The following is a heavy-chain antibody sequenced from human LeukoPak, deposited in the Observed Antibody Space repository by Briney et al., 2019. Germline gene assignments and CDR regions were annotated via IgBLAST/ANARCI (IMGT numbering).Heavy chain of an antibody. V-gene: IGHV3-49*04. J-gene: IGHJ4*02. CDR3: TRDYRTRITIFGVVTYGVDY. D-gene: IGHD3-3*01. CDR1: GFTFGDYA. Sequence: GGSLRLSCTASGFTFGDYAMSWVRQAPGKGLEWVSFIRNKAYSGTTEYAASVKGRFTISRDDSKSIAYLQMNSLKTEDTAVYYCTRDYRTRITIFGVVTYGVDYWGQGTLVTVSS. CDR2: IRNKAYSGTT.